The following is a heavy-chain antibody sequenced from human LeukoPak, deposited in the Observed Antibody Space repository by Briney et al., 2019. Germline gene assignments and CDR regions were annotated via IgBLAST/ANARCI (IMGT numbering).Heavy chain of an antibody. Sequence: GGSLRLSCAASGFTFSSYEMNWVRQAPGKGLEWVSYISSSGSTIYYADSVKGRFTISRDNAKNSLYLQMNSLRAEDTAVYYCARHPGDFTGIVNYYYMDVWGKGTAVTVSS. CDR1: GFTFSSYE. CDR2: ISSSGSTI. D-gene: IGHD1-26*01. V-gene: IGHV3-48*03. J-gene: IGHJ6*03. CDR3: ARHPGDFTGIVNYYYMDV.